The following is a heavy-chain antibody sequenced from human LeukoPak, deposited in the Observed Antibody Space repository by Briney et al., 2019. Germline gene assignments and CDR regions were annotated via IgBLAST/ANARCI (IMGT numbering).Heavy chain of an antibody. V-gene: IGHV4-59*01. Sequence: SETLSLTCTVSGGSISSYYWSWIRQPPGKGLEWIGYIYYSGSTNYNPSLKSRVTILVDTSKNQFSLKLSSVTAADTAVYYCARDPGGYFDYWGQGTLVTVSS. CDR1: GGSISSYY. CDR2: IYYSGST. J-gene: IGHJ4*02. CDR3: ARDPGGYFDY. D-gene: IGHD3-16*01.